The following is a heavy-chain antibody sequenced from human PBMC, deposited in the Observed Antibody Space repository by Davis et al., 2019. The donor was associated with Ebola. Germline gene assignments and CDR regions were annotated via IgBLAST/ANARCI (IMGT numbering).Heavy chain of an antibody. CDR2: IWYDGSNK. D-gene: IGHD4-17*01. V-gene: IGHV3-33*01. Sequence: GGSLRLSYAASGFTFSSYGMHWVRQAPGKGLEWVAVIWYDGSNKYYADSVKGRFTISRDNSKNTLYLQMNSLRAEDTAVYYCARVNRHGDPDYWGQGTLVTVSS. J-gene: IGHJ4*02. CDR1: GFTFSSYG. CDR3: ARVNRHGDPDY.